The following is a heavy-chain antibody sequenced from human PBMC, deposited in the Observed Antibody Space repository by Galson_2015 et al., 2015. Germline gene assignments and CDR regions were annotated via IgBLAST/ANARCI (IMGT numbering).Heavy chain of an antibody. J-gene: IGHJ4*02. CDR2: VYSSGST. CDR3: ARGFVFHDSGAVGIDY. Sequence: PLSLTCTVSGGSITSGTYYWSWLRQPAGKGLEWIGRVYSSGSTNYDPSLRNRVTISVDTSNNQFSLELSSVTAADTAVYYCARGFVFHDSGAVGIDYWGQGTLVTVSS. D-gene: IGHD3-22*01. CDR1: GGSITSGTYY. V-gene: IGHV4-61*02.